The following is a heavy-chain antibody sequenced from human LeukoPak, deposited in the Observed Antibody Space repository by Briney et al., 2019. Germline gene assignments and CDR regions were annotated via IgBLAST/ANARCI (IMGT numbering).Heavy chain of an antibody. CDR3: ARNLGSCSGGTCYEDF. V-gene: IGHV3-23*01. CDR2: ITGGHYST. J-gene: IGHJ4*02. Sequence: GGSLRLSCAASGFSFSSFAMTWVRQSPGKGLEWVSSITGGHYSTYNTDSVKGRFTISRDNSKNTLCLQMDSLRAEDTAVYYCARNLGSCSGGTCYEDFWGQGTLVTVSS. D-gene: IGHD2-15*01. CDR1: GFSFSSFA.